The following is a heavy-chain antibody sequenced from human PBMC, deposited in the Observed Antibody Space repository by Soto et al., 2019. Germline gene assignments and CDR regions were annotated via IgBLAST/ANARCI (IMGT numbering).Heavy chain of an antibody. V-gene: IGHV1-3*01. CDR3: ARPHFSSSYYFDY. J-gene: IGHJ4*02. CDR1: GYTFTNYA. D-gene: IGHD6-13*01. Sequence: ASVTVSCKASGYTFTNYAMHWVRQAPGQRLEWMGWINAGNGNTKYSQKFQGRVTITRDTSASTAYMELSSLRSEDTAVYYCARPHFSSSYYFDYWGQGTLVTVSS. CDR2: INAGNGNT.